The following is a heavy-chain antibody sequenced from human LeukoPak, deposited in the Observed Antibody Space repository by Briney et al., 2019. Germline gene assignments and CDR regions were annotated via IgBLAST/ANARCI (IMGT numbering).Heavy chain of an antibody. V-gene: IGHV1-18*01. J-gene: IGHJ2*01. CDR2: ISAYNGNT. CDR1: GYTFTSSG. D-gene: IGHD6-19*01. Sequence: GASVRVSCKASGYTFTSSGISWVRQAPGQGLEWMGWISAYNGNTNYAQKLQGRVTITTDTSTSTAYMELRRLRSDDTAVYYCARGGAVADSYWYFDLWGRGTLVTVSS. CDR3: ARGGAVADSYWYFDL.